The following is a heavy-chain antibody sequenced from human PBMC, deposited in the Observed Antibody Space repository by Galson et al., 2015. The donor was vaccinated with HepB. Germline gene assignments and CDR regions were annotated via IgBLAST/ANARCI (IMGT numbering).Heavy chain of an antibody. CDR3: ARLRDGYNAYGMDV. V-gene: IGHV5-51*01. CDR1: GYIFTIYW. Sequence: QSGAEVKEPGQSLKISCKGSGYIFTIYWIVWVRQMPGKGLEWMGIIYPDDSDTIYSPSFQGQVTISADKSISTTYLQWSSLKASDTAIYYCARLRDGYNAYGMDVWGQGTTVTVSS. D-gene: IGHD5-24*01. CDR2: IYPDDSDT. J-gene: IGHJ6*02.